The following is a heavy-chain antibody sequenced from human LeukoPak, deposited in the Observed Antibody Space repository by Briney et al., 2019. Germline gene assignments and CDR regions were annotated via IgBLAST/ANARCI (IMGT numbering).Heavy chain of an antibody. CDR3: ARDSPQGSIDY. V-gene: IGHV3-66*01. CDR2: IYSGGST. D-gene: IGHD2-15*01. J-gene: IGHJ4*02. CDR1: GFTASSNY. Sequence: PGGSLTLSCLASGFTASSNYMSCVRPPAGEGLEWVSVIYSGGSTYYADAVKGRFTISRDNSKNTLYLQMNSLRAEDTAVYYCARDSPQGSIDYWGQGTLVTVSS.